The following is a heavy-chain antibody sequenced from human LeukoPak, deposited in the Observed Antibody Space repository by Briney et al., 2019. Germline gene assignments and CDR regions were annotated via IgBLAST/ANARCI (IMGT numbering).Heavy chain of an antibody. CDR3: AKGPKPGAISMVRGVRSSYYYMDV. CDR2: IYSGGST. Sequence: GGSLRLSCAASGFTVSSNYMSWVRQAPGKGLEWVSVIYSGGSTYYADSVKGRFTISRDNSKNTLYLQMNSLRADDTALYYCAKGPKPGAISMVRGVRSSYYYMDVWGKGTTVTISS. V-gene: IGHV3-53*01. D-gene: IGHD3-10*01. CDR1: GFTVSSNY. J-gene: IGHJ6*03.